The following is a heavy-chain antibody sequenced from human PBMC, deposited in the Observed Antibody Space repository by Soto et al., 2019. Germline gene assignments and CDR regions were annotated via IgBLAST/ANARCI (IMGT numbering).Heavy chain of an antibody. CDR3: PRLMGWWFDP. J-gene: IGHJ5*02. D-gene: IGHD6-19*01. V-gene: IGHV4-39*07. CDR1: GGSISSSSYC. CDR2: IYHSGST. Sequence: SETLSLTCTVSGGSISSSSYCCGLLRQPPGKGLEWIGEIYHSGSTNYNPSLKSRVTISVDKSKNQFSLKLSSVTAADTDVYYRPRLMGWWFDPWGQGTLVTVSS.